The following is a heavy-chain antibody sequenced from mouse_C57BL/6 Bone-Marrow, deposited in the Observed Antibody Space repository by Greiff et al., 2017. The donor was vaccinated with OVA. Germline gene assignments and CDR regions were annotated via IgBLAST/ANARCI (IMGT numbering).Heavy chain of an antibody. CDR2: ISNLAYSI. Sequence: EVQLVESGGGLVQPGGSLKLSCAASGFTFSDYGMAWVRQAPRKGPEWVAFISNLAYSIYYADTVTGRFTISRENAKNTLYLEMSSLRSEDTAMYYCARRAITTVVATDWYFDVWGTGTTVTVSS. CDR1: GFTFSDYG. J-gene: IGHJ1*03. D-gene: IGHD1-1*01. CDR3: ARRAITTVVATDWYFDV. V-gene: IGHV5-15*01.